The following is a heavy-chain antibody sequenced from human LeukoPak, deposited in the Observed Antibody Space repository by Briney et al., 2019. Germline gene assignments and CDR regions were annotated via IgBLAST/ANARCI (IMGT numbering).Heavy chain of an antibody. J-gene: IGHJ4*02. D-gene: IGHD2-2*01. V-gene: IGHV3-23*01. CDR2: IDGSGGST. Sequence: GGSLRLSCVASGFTFSNYAMSWVRQAPAKGLEWVSTIDGSGGSTFYADSVKGRFTISRDYSKNTLYLHMNSLRAEDTAIYYCATVQYQLPPGRCPSIYWGQGTLVTVSS. CDR1: GFTFSNYA. CDR3: ATVQYQLPPGRCPSIY.